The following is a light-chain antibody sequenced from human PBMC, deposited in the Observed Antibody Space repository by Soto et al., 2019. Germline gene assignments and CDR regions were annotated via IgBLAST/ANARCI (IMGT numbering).Light chain of an antibody. CDR3: LQDSNYPWT. CDR1: QGIRDD. V-gene: IGKV1-6*01. J-gene: IGKJ1*01. CDR2: AAS. Sequence: AIQLTQSPSSLSASVGDRVTITCRASQGIRDDLAWFQQKPGKAPNLLIYAASDLHTGVPSRFRGSGSGTDFTLTITNLQAEDFATYYCLQDSNYPWTFGQGTRGETK.